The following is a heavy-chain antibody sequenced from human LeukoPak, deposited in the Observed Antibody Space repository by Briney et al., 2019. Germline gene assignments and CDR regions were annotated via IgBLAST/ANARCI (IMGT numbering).Heavy chain of an antibody. CDR1: AASISSDNYY. Sequence: SETLSLTCTVSAASISSDNYYWNWFRQPPGRGLGWIGRFYAGDTKYTPSLNNRATVSVDTSKNQFSLTLSSVTAADTATYYCARGVFMTSGRYFYYMDLWGTGTTVAVSS. J-gene: IGHJ6*03. CDR3: ARGVFMTSGRYFYYMDL. D-gene: IGHD2-21*01. CDR2: FYAGDT. V-gene: IGHV4-61*02.